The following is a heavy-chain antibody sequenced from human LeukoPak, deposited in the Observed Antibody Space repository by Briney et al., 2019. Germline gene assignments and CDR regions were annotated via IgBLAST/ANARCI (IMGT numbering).Heavy chain of an antibody. CDR3: AKWRAKPPGFDY. V-gene: IGHV3-30*18. D-gene: IGHD3-10*01. CDR1: GFTFSSYG. CDR2: ISYDGSNK. J-gene: IGHJ4*02. Sequence: PGGSLRLSCAASGFTFSSYGMHWVRQAPGKGLEWVAVISYDGSNKYYADSVKGRFTISRDNSKNTLYLQMNSLRAEDTAVYYCAKWRAKPPGFDYWGQGTLVTVSS.